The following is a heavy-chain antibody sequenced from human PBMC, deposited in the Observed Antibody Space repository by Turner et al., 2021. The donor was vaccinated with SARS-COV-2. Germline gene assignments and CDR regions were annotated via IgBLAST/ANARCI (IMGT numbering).Heavy chain of an antibody. CDR3: AKAWRIVVLIHFDY. CDR1: GVTFSSYA. D-gene: IGHD3-22*01. V-gene: IGHV3-23*01. Sequence: EVQLLESGGGLVPPGGSLRLPCAASGVTFSSYAMSWVRQAPGKGLVWVSGISGSGGSTYYADSVKSRFTISRDNSKNTLYLQMNSLRAEDTAVYYCAKAWRIVVLIHFDYWGQGTLVTVSS. CDR2: ISGSGGST. J-gene: IGHJ4*02.